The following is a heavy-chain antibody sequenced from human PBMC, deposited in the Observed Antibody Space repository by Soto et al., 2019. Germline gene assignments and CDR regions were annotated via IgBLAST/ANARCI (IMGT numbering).Heavy chain of an antibody. D-gene: IGHD6-13*01. CDR2: INPNSGGT. J-gene: IGHJ5*02. V-gene: IGHV1-2*04. CDR1: GYTFTGYY. CDR3: ARVFHGSSWYGTEGDNWFDP. Sequence: ASLKVSCKASGYTFTGYYMHWVRQAPGQGLEWMGWINPNSGGTNYAQKFQGWVTMTRDTSISTAYMELSRLRSDDTAVYYCARVFHGSSWYGTEGDNWFDPWGQGTLVTVSS.